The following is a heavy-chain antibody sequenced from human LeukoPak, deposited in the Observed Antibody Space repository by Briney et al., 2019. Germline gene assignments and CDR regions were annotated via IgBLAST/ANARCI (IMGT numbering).Heavy chain of an antibody. CDR2: IYYSGST. CDR3: ERRPSIAAPLGA. D-gene: IGHD6-6*01. CDR1: GGSISSSSYY. J-gene: IGHJ3*01. V-gene: IGHV4-39*01. Sequence: TSETLSLTCTVSGGSISSSSYYWGWIRQPPGKGLEWIGSIYYSGSTYYNPSLKSRVTISVDTSKNQFSLKLSSVTAADTAVYYCERRPSIAAPLGAWGQGTMVTVSS.